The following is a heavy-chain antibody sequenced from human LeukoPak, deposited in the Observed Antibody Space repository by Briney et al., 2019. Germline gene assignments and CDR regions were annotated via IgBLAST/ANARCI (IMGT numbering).Heavy chain of an antibody. Sequence: PGGSLRLSCAASGFTFSSYAMSWVRQAPGKGLEWVSAIGGSGGSTYYADSVKGRFTISRDNSKNTLYLQMNSLRAEDTAVYYCAKDLQLYGSGKGGFDPWGQGTLVTVSS. J-gene: IGHJ5*02. CDR3: AKDLQLYGSGKGGFDP. V-gene: IGHV3-23*01. D-gene: IGHD3-10*01. CDR1: GFTFSSYA. CDR2: IGGSGGST.